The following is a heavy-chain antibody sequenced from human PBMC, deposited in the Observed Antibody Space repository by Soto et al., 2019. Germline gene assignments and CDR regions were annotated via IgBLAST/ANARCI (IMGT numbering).Heavy chain of an antibody. D-gene: IGHD2-2*01. CDR3: ARGVPADRNWFDP. CDR2: IYYSGST. J-gene: IGHJ5*02. V-gene: IGHV4-39*01. CDR1: GGSISSSSYY. Sequence: PSETLSLTCTVSGGSISSSSYYWGWIRQPPGKGLEWIGSIYYSGSTYYNPSLKSRVTISVDTSKNQFSLKLSSVTAADTAVYYCARGVPADRNWFDPWGQGTLVTAPQ.